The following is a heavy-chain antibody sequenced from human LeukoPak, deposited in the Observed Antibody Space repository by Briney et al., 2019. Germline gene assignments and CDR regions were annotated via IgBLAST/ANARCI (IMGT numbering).Heavy chain of an antibody. CDR1: GYTFTGYY. J-gene: IGHJ5*02. Sequence: GASVKVSCKASGYTFTGYYMHWVRQAPGQGLEWMGWINPNSGGTNYAQKFQGRVTMTRDTSISTAYMELSRLRSDDTAVYYCARGAYSSSWYRNWFDPWGQGTLVTVSS. CDR3: ARGAYSSSWYRNWFDP. V-gene: IGHV1-2*02. D-gene: IGHD6-13*01. CDR2: INPNSGGT.